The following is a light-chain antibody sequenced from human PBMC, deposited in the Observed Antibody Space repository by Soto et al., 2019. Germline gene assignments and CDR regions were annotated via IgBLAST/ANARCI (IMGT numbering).Light chain of an antibody. V-gene: IGLV2-14*03. CDR2: DVA. CDR3: SLFTTSGSHVV. CDR1: SRDIGTYDY. Sequence: QPVLTQPASVSGSPGQSITISCTGTSRDIGTYDYVSWHQQHPGKAPKLIIYDVAHRPSGVSPRFSGSKSGDTASLTISGLQAEDEADYYCSLFTTSGSHVVFGGGTQLTVL. J-gene: IGLJ2*01.